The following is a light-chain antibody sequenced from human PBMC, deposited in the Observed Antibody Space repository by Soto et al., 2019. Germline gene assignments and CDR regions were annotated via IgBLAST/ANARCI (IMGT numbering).Light chain of an antibody. V-gene: IGLV2-14*03. CDR1: SSDVGGYNY. CDR3: SSYTSSSTYV. CDR2: DVS. Sequence: QSVLTQPASVSGSPGQSITISCTVTSSDVGGYNYVSWYQQHPGRAPKLMIYDVSNRPSGVSNRFSGSKSGNTASLTISGLQAEDEADYYCSSYTSSSTYVFGTGTKVTV. J-gene: IGLJ1*01.